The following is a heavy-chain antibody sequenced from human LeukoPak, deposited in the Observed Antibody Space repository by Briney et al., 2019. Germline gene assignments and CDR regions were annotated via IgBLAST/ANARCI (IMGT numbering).Heavy chain of an antibody. J-gene: IGHJ5*02. D-gene: IGHD6-19*01. CDR1: GFPFSNYW. CDR3: ARAFGSGRYPGDWFDP. Sequence: GGSLRLSCTASGFPFSNYWMHWVRQGPGKGLEWVSRIYSDGSSTTYADSVKGRFTISRDNAKNTLYLQMSSLRVEDTAVYYCARAFGSGRYPGDWFDPWGQGTLATVSS. V-gene: IGHV3-74*03. CDR2: IYSDGSST.